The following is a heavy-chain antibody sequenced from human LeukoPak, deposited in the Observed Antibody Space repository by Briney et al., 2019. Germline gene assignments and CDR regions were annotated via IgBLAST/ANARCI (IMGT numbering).Heavy chain of an antibody. V-gene: IGHV5-51*01. J-gene: IGHJ4*02. Sequence: GESLKISCKGSGYSFTSYWIGWVRQMPGKGLEWMGIIYPGDSDTRYSPSFRGQVTISADKSISTAYLQWSSLKASDTAIYYFSRGGWDIVVVVAARGKYFFDYWGQGTLVTGSS. D-gene: IGHD2-15*01. CDR2: IYPGDSDT. CDR1: GYSFTSYW. CDR3: SRGGWDIVVVVAARGKYFFDY.